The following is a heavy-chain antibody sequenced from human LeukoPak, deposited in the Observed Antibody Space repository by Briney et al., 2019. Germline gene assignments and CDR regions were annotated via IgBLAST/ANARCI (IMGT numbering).Heavy chain of an antibody. D-gene: IGHD3-16*01. CDR3: ARGLWGTYYFDY. J-gene: IGHJ4*02. Sequence: ASVKVSCKASGYTFIGYYMHWVRQAPGQGLEWMGWINPNSDGTNYAQKFQGRVTMTRDTSISTAYMELSRLRSDDTAVYYCARGLWGTYYFDYWGQGTLVTVSS. CDR2: INPNSDGT. CDR1: GYTFIGYY. V-gene: IGHV1-2*02.